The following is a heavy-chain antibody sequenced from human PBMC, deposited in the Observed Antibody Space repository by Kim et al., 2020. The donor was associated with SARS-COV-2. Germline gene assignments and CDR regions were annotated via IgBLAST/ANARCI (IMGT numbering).Heavy chain of an antibody. J-gene: IGHJ4*02. Sequence: GGSLRLSCSASGFIFSSYPMHWVRQVPGKGLEYVSAIGISAGSTYYADSVKGRVTISRDNSKNTLYLQMSSLRTEDTAVYYCVKAYSGSYWDWGQGTLVTVSS. V-gene: IGHV3-64D*06. CDR1: GFIFSSYP. CDR2: IGISAGST. D-gene: IGHD1-26*01. CDR3: VKAYSGSYWD.